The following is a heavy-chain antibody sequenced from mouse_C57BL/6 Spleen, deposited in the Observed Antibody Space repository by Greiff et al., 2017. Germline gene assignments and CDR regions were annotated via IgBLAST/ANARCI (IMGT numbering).Heavy chain of an antibody. V-gene: IGHV1-82*01. CDR3: AREGTFYYSHFDY. D-gene: IGHD2-12*01. Sequence: QVQLQQSGPELVKPGASVKISCQASGYAFSSSWMNWVKQRPGKGLEWIGRIYPGDGDTNYNGKFKGKATLTADKSSSTAYMQLSSLTSEDSAVYFCAREGTFYYSHFDYWGQGTTLTVSS. CDR1: GYAFSSSW. CDR2: IYPGDGDT. J-gene: IGHJ2*01.